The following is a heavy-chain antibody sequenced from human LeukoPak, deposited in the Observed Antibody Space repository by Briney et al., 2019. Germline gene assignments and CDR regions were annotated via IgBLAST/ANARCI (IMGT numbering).Heavy chain of an antibody. CDR3: ARDLDDILTRGDYIDY. V-gene: IGHV1-2*06. J-gene: IGHJ4*02. CDR1: GYTFTGYY. D-gene: IGHD3-9*01. CDR2: INPNSGGT. Sequence: ASVKVSCKASGYTFTGYYMHWVRQAPGQGLEWMGRINPNSGGTNYAQKFQGRVTMTRDTSISTAYMELSRLRSDDTAVYYCARDLDDILTRGDYIDYWGQGTLVTVSS.